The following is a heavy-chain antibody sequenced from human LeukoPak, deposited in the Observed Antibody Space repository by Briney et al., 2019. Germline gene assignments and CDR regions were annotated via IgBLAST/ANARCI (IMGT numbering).Heavy chain of an antibody. CDR3: AKDGGEYYDILTGYYPHLYYMDV. CDR1: GFSFSSYA. V-gene: IGHV3-23*01. J-gene: IGHJ6*03. Sequence: GGSLRLSCSASGFSFSSYAMSWVRQAPGKGLEWVSGISASGAITYYADSVKGRFTISRDNSKNTLYLQMNSLRAEDTAVYYCAKDGGEYYDILTGYYPHLYYMDVWGKGTTVTISS. CDR2: ISASGAIT. D-gene: IGHD3-9*01.